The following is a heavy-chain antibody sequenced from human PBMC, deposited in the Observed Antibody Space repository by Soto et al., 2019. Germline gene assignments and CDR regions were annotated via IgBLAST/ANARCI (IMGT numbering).Heavy chain of an antibody. CDR1: GFSFNTFG. Sequence: QVQLVESGGGVVQPGRSLRLSCAASGFSFNTFGIHWVRQAPGKGLEWVALISDDGRNKYFADSVKGRFTISRDNSNNTLYLQMNSLRAEDTAVYYCAKDWGHGDYVFANWGQGTLVIVSS. D-gene: IGHD4-17*01. CDR2: ISDDGRNK. V-gene: IGHV3-30*18. CDR3: AKDWGHGDYVFAN. J-gene: IGHJ4*02.